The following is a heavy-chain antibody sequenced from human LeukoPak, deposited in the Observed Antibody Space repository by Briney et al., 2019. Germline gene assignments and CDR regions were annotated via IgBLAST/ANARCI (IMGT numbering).Heavy chain of an antibody. V-gene: IGHV4-59*01. Sequence: PSETLSLTCTVTGGSISSDYWSWIRQPPGKGLEWIGYIYYSGSTNYNPSPKSRVTISVDTSKNQSPLTLSSVTAADTAVYYCARGGLPAALTYFNHWGQGTLVTVSS. D-gene: IGHD6-13*01. J-gene: IGHJ1*01. CDR3: ARGGLPAALTYFNH. CDR2: IYYSGST. CDR1: GGSISSDY.